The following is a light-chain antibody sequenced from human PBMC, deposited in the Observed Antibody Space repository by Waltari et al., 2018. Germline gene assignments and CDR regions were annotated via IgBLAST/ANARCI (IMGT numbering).Light chain of an antibody. J-gene: IGLJ2*01. CDR3: CSFAGSHTYVV. V-gene: IGLV2-11*01. CDR1: SSDVGGYNY. CDR2: DVS. Sequence: QSALTQPRSVSGSPGQSVTISCTGTSSDVGGYNYVSWYQQHPGKAPKLMIYDVSKRPSGVPDRFSGSNSGNTASLTISGLQTEDEADYYCCSFAGSHTYVVFGGGTKLTVL.